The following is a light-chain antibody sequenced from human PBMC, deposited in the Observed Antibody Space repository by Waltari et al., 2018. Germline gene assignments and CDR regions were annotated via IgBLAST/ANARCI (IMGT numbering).Light chain of an antibody. CDR2: GAS. J-gene: IGKJ4*01. CDR3: QQFGSTPT. Sequence: EIVLTQSPGTLSLSPGERATLSCRASQSVSSNYLAWYQQKPGQAPRLLIYGASSRATGIPDRFSGSVSGTDFTLTISRLEPEDFAVYYCQQFGSTPTFGGGTKAEIK. CDR1: QSVSSNY. V-gene: IGKV3-20*01.